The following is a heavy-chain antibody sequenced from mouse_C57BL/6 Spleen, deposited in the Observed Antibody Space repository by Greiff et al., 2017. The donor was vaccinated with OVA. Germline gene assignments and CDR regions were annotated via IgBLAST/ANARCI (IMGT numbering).Heavy chain of an antibody. CDR2: ISDGGSYT. J-gene: IGHJ1*03. V-gene: IGHV5-4*01. Sequence: EVQLVESGGGLVKPGGSLKLSCAASGFTFSSYAMSWVRQTPEKRLEWVATISDGGSYTYYPDNVKGQFIISRDNDKNNLYLQMSHLKAEDTAMYYCARDCYDYGGYWYFDVWGTGTTVTVSS. CDR3: ARDCYDYGGYWYFDV. D-gene: IGHD2-4*01. CDR1: GFTFSSYA.